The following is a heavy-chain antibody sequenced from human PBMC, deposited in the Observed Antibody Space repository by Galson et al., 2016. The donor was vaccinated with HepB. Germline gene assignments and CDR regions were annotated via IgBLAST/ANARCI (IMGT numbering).Heavy chain of an antibody. CDR2: ISTNGISQ. J-gene: IGHJ3*02. CDR3: AKDQGILRHFDWLTYDAFDM. D-gene: IGHD3-9*01. Sequence: RQAPGKGLEWVAVISTNGISQNYEDSVKGRFTVYRDNSKNTADLQMNSLRPEDTAVYYCAKDQGILRHFDWLTYDAFDMWGQGTMVTVSS. V-gene: IGHV3-30*18.